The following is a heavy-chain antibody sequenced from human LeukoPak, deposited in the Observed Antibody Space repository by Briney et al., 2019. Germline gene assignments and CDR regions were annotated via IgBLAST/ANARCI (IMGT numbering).Heavy chain of an antibody. V-gene: IGHV3-23*01. CDR1: GFTFSSYA. CDR2: ISGSGGST. Sequence: GGSLRLSCAASGFTFSSYAMSWVRQAPGKGLEWVSAISGSGGSTYYADSVKGRFTISRDNSKNTLYLQMNCLRAEDTAVYYCAKDPMIVVLYYFDYWGQGTLVTVSS. J-gene: IGHJ4*02. CDR3: AKDPMIVVLYYFDY. D-gene: IGHD3-22*01.